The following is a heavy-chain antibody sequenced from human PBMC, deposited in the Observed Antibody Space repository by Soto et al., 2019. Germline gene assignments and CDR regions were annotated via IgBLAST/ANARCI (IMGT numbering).Heavy chain of an antibody. CDR1: GYTFSRYY. V-gene: IGHV1-46*01. CDR3: ARGVVVKVYEMGGPDY. D-gene: IGHD2-8*01. Sequence: QVQLVQSGAEVKKPGASVKVSCRTSGYTFSRYYMHWVRQAPGQGLECMGIINPSSVSPNYAQKFLGRLAVTRDKSTSTVYMELNGLTSEDTAMYYCARGVVVKVYEMGGPDYWGQGTLVTVSS. CDR2: INPSSVSP. J-gene: IGHJ4*02.